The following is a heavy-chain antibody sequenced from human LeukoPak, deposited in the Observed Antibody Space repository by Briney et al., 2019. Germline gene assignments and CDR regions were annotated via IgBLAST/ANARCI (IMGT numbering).Heavy chain of an antibody. CDR1: GFTVSRYT. CDR3: ARGRSWYGEFYFDY. V-gene: IGHV3-48*02. D-gene: IGHD6-13*01. Sequence: GGSLTLACAASGFTVSRYTMNWVRQAPGKWLEWVSSISSSSSTIYYADSVKGRFTISRDNAKNSLYLQMNSLRDEDTAVYYCARGRSWYGEFYFDYWGQGTLVTVSS. J-gene: IGHJ4*02. CDR2: ISSSSSTI.